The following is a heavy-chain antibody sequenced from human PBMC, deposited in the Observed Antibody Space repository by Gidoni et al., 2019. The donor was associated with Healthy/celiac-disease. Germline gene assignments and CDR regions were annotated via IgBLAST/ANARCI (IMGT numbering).Heavy chain of an antibody. D-gene: IGHD3-3*01. CDR1: GYTFTSYD. J-gene: IGHJ5*02. CDR2: MNPNSGTT. V-gene: IGHV1-8*01. Sequence: QVQLVQSGAEVKKPGASVKVSCKASGYTFTSYDINWGREATGQGTVWMGWMNPNSGTTGYAQKCQSRVTMTRNTAISTAYMELSSLRSEDTAVYYCARGEGGQYYDFWSGSMDWFDPWGQGTLVTVSS. CDR3: ARGEGGQYYDFWSGSMDWFDP.